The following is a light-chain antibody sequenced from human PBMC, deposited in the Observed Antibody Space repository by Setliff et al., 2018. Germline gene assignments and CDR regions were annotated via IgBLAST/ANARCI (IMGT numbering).Light chain of an antibody. CDR2: EVS. J-gene: IGLJ1*01. V-gene: IGLV2-8*01. Sequence: QSVLTQPPSASGSPGQSLTISCTGTSGDVGAYNFVSWYQQHPGKAPKLIIYEVSKRPSGVPDRFSGSKSGNTASLTVSGLQAEDEADYYCSSYAASYNPYVFGTGTRSPS. CDR3: SSYAASYNPYV. CDR1: SGDVGAYNF.